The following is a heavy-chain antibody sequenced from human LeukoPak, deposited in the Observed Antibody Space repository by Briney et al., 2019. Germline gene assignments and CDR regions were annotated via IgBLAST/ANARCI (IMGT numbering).Heavy chain of an antibody. CDR2: IIPIFGIA. CDR3: ARGDYDGAFDI. Sequence: SVKVSCKASGGTFSSYAISWVRQAPGQGLEWVGRIIPIFGIANYAQKFQGRVTITADKSTSTAYMELSSLRSEDTAVYYCARGDYDGAFDIWGQGTMVTVSS. V-gene: IGHV1-69*04. J-gene: IGHJ3*02. D-gene: IGHD3-3*01. CDR1: GGTFSSYA.